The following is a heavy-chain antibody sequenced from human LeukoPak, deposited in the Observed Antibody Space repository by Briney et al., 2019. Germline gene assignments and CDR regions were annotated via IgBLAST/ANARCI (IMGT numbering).Heavy chain of an antibody. CDR1: GGSISTYY. CDR3: ARSIIGTRSRFDY. Sequence: SETLSLTCTVSGGSISTYYWSWIRQPPGKGLEWIGYISYSGSTNYNPSLKSRVTISLDTSKNQFDLKLSSVTAADTAVYYCARSIIGTRSRFDYWGQGTLVTVSS. CDR2: ISYSGST. V-gene: IGHV4-59*08. J-gene: IGHJ4*02. D-gene: IGHD1/OR15-1a*01.